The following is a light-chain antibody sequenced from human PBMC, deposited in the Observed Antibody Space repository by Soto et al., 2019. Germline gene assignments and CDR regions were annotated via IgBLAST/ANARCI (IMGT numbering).Light chain of an antibody. CDR2: DVS. CDR1: QSISNW. Sequence: DIQMTQSPSTLSASVGDRVTITCRASQSISNWLAWYQQKPGKAPKLLIYDVSSLESGVSSRFSGSGSGTEFTLTISSLQPADFATYYCQQYNSYSYTFGQGTKLEIK. V-gene: IGKV1-5*01. J-gene: IGKJ2*01. CDR3: QQYNSYSYT.